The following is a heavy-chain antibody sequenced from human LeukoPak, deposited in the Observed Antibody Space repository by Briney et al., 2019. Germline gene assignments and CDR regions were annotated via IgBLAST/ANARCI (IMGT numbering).Heavy chain of an antibody. J-gene: IGHJ4*02. D-gene: IGHD3-22*01. CDR3: ARDYYYDSSGYWDYYFDY. Sequence: PGRSLRLSCAASGFTFSRFGMHWVRQAPGKGLEWVAVIWYDGSNNYYADSVKGRFTIARDNSKNTLYLEMNSLRAEDTAVYYCARDYYYDSSGYWDYYFDYWGQGTLVSVSS. CDR2: IWYDGSNN. V-gene: IGHV3-33*01. CDR1: GFTFSRFG.